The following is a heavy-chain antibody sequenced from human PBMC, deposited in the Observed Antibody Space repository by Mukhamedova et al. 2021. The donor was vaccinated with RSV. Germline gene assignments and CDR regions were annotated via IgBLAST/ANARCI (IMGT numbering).Heavy chain of an antibody. CDR3: ARTRDVGNWYFDL. D-gene: IGHD1-26*01. V-gene: IGHV4-34*01. Sequence: GYYWSWIRQPPGKGLEWIGEINHSGSTNYNPSLKSRVTISVDTSKNQFSLKLSSVTAADPAVYYCARTRDVGNWYFDLGGRGTLV. CDR1: GYY. J-gene: IGHJ2*01. CDR2: INHSGST.